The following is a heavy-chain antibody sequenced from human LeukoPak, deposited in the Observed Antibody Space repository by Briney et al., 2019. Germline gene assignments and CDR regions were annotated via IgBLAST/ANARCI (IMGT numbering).Heavy chain of an antibody. CDR2: IRYDGSNK. Sequence: PGGSLRLSCAASGFTFSSYGMHWVRQAPGKGLEWVAFIRYDGSNKYYADSVKGRFTISRDNSKNTLYLQMNSLRAEDTAVYYCARLRTGYSSSWYLGEFDYWGQGTLVTVSS. V-gene: IGHV3-30*02. D-gene: IGHD6-13*01. J-gene: IGHJ4*02. CDR3: ARLRTGYSSSWYLGEFDY. CDR1: GFTFSSYG.